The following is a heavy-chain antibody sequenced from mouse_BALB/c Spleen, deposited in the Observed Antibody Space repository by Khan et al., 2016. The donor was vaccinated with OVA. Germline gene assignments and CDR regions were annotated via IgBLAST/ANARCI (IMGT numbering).Heavy chain of an antibody. CDR1: GYTFTSYW. CDR2: IYPGNTDT. D-gene: IGHD4-1*01. V-gene: IGHV1-5*01. CDR3: TRRNGDVAWLVD. Sequence: VQLKHSGTVLARPGASVKMSCKASGYTFTSYWMHWVKQRPGQGLEWIGDIYPGNTDTNYNQKFKGKAKLTAVTSTSTAYLELSSLTDDDSAVDYCTRRNGDVAWLVDWGQGTLVTVSA. J-gene: IGHJ3*01.